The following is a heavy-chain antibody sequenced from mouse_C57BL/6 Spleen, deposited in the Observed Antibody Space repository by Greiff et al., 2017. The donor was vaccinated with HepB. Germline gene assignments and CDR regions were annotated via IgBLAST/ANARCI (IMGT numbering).Heavy chain of an antibody. V-gene: IGHV5-17*01. CDR2: ISSGSSTI. Sequence: EVKLVESGGGLVKPGGSLKLSCAASGFTFSDYGMHWVRQAPEKGLEWVAYISSGSSTIYYADTVTGRFTISRDNAKNTLFLQMTSLRSEDTAMYYCARTVLYYYAMDYWGQRTSVTVSS. D-gene: IGHD1-1*01. CDR1: GFTFSDYG. CDR3: ARTVLYYYAMDY. J-gene: IGHJ4*01.